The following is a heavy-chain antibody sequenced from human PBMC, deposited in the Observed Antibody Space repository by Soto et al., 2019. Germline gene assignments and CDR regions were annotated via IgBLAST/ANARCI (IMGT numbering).Heavy chain of an antibody. D-gene: IGHD6-19*01. V-gene: IGHV4-59*08. CDR2: NDYSGNT. CDR1: SDSISSYY. CDR3: DRAVGDPLYYLDY. J-gene: IGHJ4*02. Sequence: QVQLQESGPGLVRPSETLSLTCTVSSDSISSYYWIWIRQSPGKGLEWIGYNDYSGNTNYNPSLNSRVTISRDTSNNQFCLRLSSVTAADTAVYYCDRAVGDPLYYLDYWGQGTLVTVSS.